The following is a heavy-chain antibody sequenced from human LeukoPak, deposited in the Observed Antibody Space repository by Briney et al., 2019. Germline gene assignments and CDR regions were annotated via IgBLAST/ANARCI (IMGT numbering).Heavy chain of an antibody. Sequence: SVKVSCKASGGTFSSYAISWVRQAPGQGLEWMGGIIPIFGTANYAQKFQGRVTITADESTSTAYMELSSVTAADTAVYYCARDILTPAGPFDYWGQGTLVTVSS. V-gene: IGHV1-69*13. CDR1: GGTFSSYA. CDR3: ARDILTPAGPFDY. D-gene: IGHD2-2*01. J-gene: IGHJ4*02. CDR2: IIPIFGTA.